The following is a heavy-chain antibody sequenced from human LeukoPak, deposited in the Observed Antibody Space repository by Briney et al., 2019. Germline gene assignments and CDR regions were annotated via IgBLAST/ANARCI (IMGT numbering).Heavy chain of an antibody. J-gene: IGHJ5*02. CDR2: IIPILGIA. Sequence: ASVNVSCKASGGIFSSYAISWVRQAPGQGLEWMGRIIPILGIANYAQKFQGRVTITADKSTSTAYMELSSLRSEDTAVYYCARVALSSGYYRNWFDPWGQGTLVTVSS. CDR1: GGIFSSYA. CDR3: ARVALSSGYYRNWFDP. D-gene: IGHD3-22*01. V-gene: IGHV1-69*04.